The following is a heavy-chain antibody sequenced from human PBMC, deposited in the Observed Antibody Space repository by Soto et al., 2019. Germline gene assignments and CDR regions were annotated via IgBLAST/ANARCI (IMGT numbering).Heavy chain of an antibody. J-gene: IGHJ4*02. D-gene: IGHD2-2*01. Sequence: GGSLRLSCAASGFTFSDYYMSWIRQAPGKGLEWVSYISSSGSTIYYADSVKGRFTISRDNAKNSLYLQMNSLRAEDTAVYYCARTDQLSQNQFDYWGQGTLVTVSS. CDR1: GFTFSDYY. V-gene: IGHV3-11*01. CDR2: ISSSGSTI. CDR3: ARTDQLSQNQFDY.